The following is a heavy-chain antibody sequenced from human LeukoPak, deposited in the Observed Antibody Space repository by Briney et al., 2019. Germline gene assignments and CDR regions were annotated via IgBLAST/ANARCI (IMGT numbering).Heavy chain of an antibody. CDR3: ARQQGVLWFGELLPFDP. J-gene: IGHJ5*02. V-gene: IGHV5-51*01. CDR2: IYPGDSDT. CDR1: GYSFTSYW. Sequence: GESLKISCKGSGYSFTSYWIGWVRQMPGKGLEWMGIIYPGDSDTRYGPSFQGQVTISADKSISTAYLQWGSLKASDTAMYYCARQQGVLWFGELLPFDPWGQGTLVTVSS. D-gene: IGHD3-10*01.